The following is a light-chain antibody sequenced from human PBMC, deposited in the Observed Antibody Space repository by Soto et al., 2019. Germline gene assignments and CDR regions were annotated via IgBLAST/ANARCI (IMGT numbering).Light chain of an antibody. CDR2: KAS. CDR3: QQYNSYPGT. CDR1: QSISSW. Sequence: DIQMTQSPSTLSASVGDRVTITCRASQSISSWMAWYQQKPGKAPKLLIYKASCLESGVPSRFSGSGSGTEIPLTISSLQPDDFATYYRQQYNSYPGTFGQGTKVEI. J-gene: IGKJ1*01. V-gene: IGKV1-5*03.